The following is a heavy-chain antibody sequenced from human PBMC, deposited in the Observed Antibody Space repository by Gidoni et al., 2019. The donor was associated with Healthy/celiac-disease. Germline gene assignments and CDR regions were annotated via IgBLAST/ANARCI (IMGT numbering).Heavy chain of an antibody. CDR2: ISSSGNTI. CDR1: GFTFSDYY. V-gene: IGHV3-11*01. Sequence: QVQLVESGGGLVKPGGSLRLSCAASGFTFSDYYMSWIRQAPGKGLEWVSYISSSGNTIYYADSMKGRFTISRDNAKNSLYLQMNSLRAEDTAVYYCARVALWYNWNDDPYFDYWGQGTLVTVSS. CDR3: ARVALWYNWNDDPYFDY. J-gene: IGHJ4*02. D-gene: IGHD1-1*01.